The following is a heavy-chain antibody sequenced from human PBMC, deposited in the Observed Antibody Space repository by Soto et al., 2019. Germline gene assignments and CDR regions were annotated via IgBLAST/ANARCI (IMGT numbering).Heavy chain of an antibody. CDR3: ARRTTLRDIVVVPAAHNTHYYYYGMDV. CDR2: TYYRSKWYN. J-gene: IGHJ6*02. CDR1: GDSVSSNSAA. D-gene: IGHD2-2*01. V-gene: IGHV6-1*01. Sequence: SQTLSLTCAISGDSVSSNSAAWNWIRQSPSRGLEWLGRTYYRSKWYNDYAVSVKSRITINPDTSKNQFSLQLSSVTPEDTAVYYCARRTTLRDIVVVPAAHNTHYYYYGMDVWGQGTTVTVSS.